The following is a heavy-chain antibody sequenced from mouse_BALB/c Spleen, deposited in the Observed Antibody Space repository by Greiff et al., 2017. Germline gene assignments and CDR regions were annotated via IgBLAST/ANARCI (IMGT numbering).Heavy chain of an antibody. V-gene: IGHV8-12*01. CDR1: GFSLSTSGMG. Sequence: QVTLKESGPGILQPSQTLSLTCSFSGFSLSTSGMGVSWIRQPSGKGLEWLAHIYWDDDKRYNPSLKSRLTISKDTSRNQVFLKITSVDTADTATYYCAPSLRRGGWFAYWGQGTLVTVSA. CDR2: IYWDDDK. J-gene: IGHJ3*01. CDR3: APSLRRGGWFAY. D-gene: IGHD1-2*01.